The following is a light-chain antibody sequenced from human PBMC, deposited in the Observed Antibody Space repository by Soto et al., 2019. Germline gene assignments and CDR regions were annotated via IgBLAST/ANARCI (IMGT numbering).Light chain of an antibody. CDR2: NNN. CDR3: AAWDGSLDIVL. Sequence: QSVLTQPPSASGTPGQRVTISCSGSSSNIGGNSVNWYQQIPGTAPTLLIYNNNQRPSGVPDRFSGSKSGTSASLAISGLQSDDEADYYCAAWDGSLDIVLLGGGTKLTVL. V-gene: IGLV1-44*01. J-gene: IGLJ2*01. CDR1: SSNIGGNS.